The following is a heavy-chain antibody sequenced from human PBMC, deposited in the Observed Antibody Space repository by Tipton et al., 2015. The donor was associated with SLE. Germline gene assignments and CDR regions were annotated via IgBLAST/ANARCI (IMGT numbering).Heavy chain of an antibody. V-gene: IGHV5-10-1*01. CDR1: GYSFTSYW. D-gene: IGHD6-13*01. CDR3: ARHFSSRDAYDI. CDR2: IDPSDSYT. Sequence: QLVQSGAEVKKPGESLRIYCKGSGYSFTSYWISWVRQMPGKGREWMGRIDPSDSYTNYSPSFQGHVTISADKSISTAYLQWSSLKASDTAMYYCARHFSSRDAYDIWGQGTMATVSS. J-gene: IGHJ3*02.